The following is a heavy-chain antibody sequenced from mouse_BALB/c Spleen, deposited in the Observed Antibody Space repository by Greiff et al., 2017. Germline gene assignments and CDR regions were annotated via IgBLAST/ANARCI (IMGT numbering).Heavy chain of an antibody. V-gene: IGHV14-3*02. CDR3: ADDYDGGWFAY. CDR2: IDPANGNT. J-gene: IGHJ3*01. D-gene: IGHD2-4*01. CDR1: GFNIKDTY. Sequence: EVQLQESGAELVKPGASVKLSCTASGFNIKDTYMHWVKQRPEQGLEWIGRIDPANGNTKYDQKFQGKATITADTSSNTAYLQLSSLTSEDTAVYYCADDYDGGWFAYWGQGTLVTVSA.